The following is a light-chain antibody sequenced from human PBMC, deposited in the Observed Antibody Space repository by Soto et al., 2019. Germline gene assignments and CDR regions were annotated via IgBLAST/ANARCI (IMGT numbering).Light chain of an antibody. V-gene: IGKV1-6*01. CDR3: LQDYNYPFT. CDR1: QDIRND. J-gene: IGKJ4*01. CDR2: AAS. Sequence: AIQMTQSPSSLSASVGGRVTIFCRASQDIRNDLGWYQQKPAKAPRLLIYAASSLQSGVPSRFSGSGSGTDFTLTISSLQPEDFATYYCLQDYNYPFTFGGGTKVEIK.